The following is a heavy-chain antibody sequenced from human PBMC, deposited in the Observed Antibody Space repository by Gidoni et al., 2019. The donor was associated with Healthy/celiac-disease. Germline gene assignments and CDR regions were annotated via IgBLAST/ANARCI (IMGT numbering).Heavy chain of an antibody. Sequence: QLQLQESGPGLVKPSETLSLTCTVSGGSISSSSYYWGWIRQPPGKGLEWIGSIYYSGSTYYNPSLKSRVTISVDTSKNQFSLKLSSVTAADTAVYYCARGTPYYDFWSGSEKHWFDPWGQGTLVTVSS. J-gene: IGHJ5*02. V-gene: IGHV4-39*01. D-gene: IGHD3-3*01. CDR3: ARGTPYYDFWSGSEKHWFDP. CDR1: GGSISSSSYY. CDR2: IYYSGST.